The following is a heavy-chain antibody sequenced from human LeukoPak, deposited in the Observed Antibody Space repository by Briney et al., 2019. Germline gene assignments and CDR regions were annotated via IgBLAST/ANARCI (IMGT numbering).Heavy chain of an antibody. Sequence: PGGSLRLSCAASGFTFSSYAMSWVRQAPGKGLDWVSAITDGGGSTHHADSVKGRFTISRDNSKSTLYLQMNSLRVEDTAVYYCAKGSSSSRPYYFDYWGQGTLVTVSS. D-gene: IGHD6-6*01. CDR3: AKGSSSSRPYYFDY. CDR1: GFTFSSYA. J-gene: IGHJ4*02. CDR2: ITDGGGST. V-gene: IGHV3-23*01.